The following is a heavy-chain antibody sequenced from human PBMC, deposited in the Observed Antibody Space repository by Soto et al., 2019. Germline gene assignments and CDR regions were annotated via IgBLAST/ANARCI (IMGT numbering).Heavy chain of an antibody. CDR2: IAESGGGT. Sequence: PVGSLRLSCTASGFTFSSHPMSWVRQAPGKGLEWISAIAESGGGTAYVDSVKGRFTISRDNAKNRLYLQMNSLRAEDTAVYYCANRLGTYFLSGLPFDIWGQGTMVTVSS. CDR3: ANRLGTYFLSGLPFDI. D-gene: IGHD1-26*01. V-gene: IGHV3-23*01. J-gene: IGHJ3*02. CDR1: GFTFSSHP.